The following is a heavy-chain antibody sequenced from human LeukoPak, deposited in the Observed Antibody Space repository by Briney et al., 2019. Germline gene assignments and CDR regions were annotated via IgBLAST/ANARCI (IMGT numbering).Heavy chain of an antibody. V-gene: IGHV3-23*01. D-gene: IGHD3-16*01. CDR1: GFTFSSYA. Sequence: GGFLRLSCAASGFTFSSYAMSWVRQAPGKGLEWVSAISGSGGSTYYADSVKGRFTISRDNSRDTLYLQMNSLRAEDTAVYYCAKGYYDYVWGSYYFDYWGQGTLVTVSS. CDR2: ISGSGGST. CDR3: AKGYYDYVWGSYYFDY. J-gene: IGHJ4*02.